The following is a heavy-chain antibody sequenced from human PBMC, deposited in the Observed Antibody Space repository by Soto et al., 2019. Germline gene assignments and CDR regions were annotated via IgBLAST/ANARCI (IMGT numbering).Heavy chain of an antibody. Sequence: GGSLRLSCAASGFTFDDYAMHWVRQAPGKGLEWVSGISGSGGSTYYADSVKGRFTISRDNSKNTLYLQMNSLRAEDTAVYYCAKDRAARYYYYYGMVVWGQGTTVTVSS. J-gene: IGHJ6*02. D-gene: IGHD6-25*01. CDR3: AKDRAARYYYYYGMVV. CDR2: ISGSGGST. V-gene: IGHV3-23*01. CDR1: GFTFDDYA.